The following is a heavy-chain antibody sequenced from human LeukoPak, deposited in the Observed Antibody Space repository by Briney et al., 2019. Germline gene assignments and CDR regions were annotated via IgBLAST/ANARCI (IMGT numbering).Heavy chain of an antibody. D-gene: IGHD6-13*01. V-gene: IGHV3-33*01. Sequence: GGSLRLSCAASGFTFSSYGMHWVRQAPGKGLEWVAVIWYDGSNKYYADSVKGRFTISRDNSKNTLYLQMNSLRAEDTAVYYCARMGYSSSWYGRAFDIWGQGTMVTVSS. CDR1: GFTFSSYG. CDR3: ARMGYSSSWYGRAFDI. J-gene: IGHJ3*02. CDR2: IWYDGSNK.